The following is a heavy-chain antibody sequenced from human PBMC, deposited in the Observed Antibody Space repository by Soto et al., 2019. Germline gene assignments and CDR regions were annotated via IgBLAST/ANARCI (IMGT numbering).Heavy chain of an antibody. V-gene: IGHV4-59*01. CDR2: ISYTGSA. Sequence: PSETLSLTCTVSGGSINYSYWTWIRQPPGKGLEWIGYISYTGSANYNASLKSRLTISVDTSKHQLSLKLSSVTAADTALYYCARGDYGEYYYGMDVWGQGTTVIVSS. J-gene: IGHJ6*02. CDR1: GGSINYSY. D-gene: IGHD4-17*01. CDR3: ARGDYGEYYYGMDV.